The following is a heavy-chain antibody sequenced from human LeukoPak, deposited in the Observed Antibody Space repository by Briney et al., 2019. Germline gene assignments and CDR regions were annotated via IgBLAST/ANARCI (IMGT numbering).Heavy chain of an antibody. J-gene: IGHJ6*02. CDR3: AKGVYSRGAYYGMDV. CDR1: GFTFSSYE. CDR2: ISGSGGST. Sequence: PGGSLRLSCAASGFTFSSYEMNWVRQAPGKGLEWVSAISGSGGSTYYADSVKGRFTISRDNSKNTLYLQMNSLRAEDTAVYYCAKGVYSRGAYYGMDVWGQGTTVTVSS. D-gene: IGHD6-13*01. V-gene: IGHV3-23*01.